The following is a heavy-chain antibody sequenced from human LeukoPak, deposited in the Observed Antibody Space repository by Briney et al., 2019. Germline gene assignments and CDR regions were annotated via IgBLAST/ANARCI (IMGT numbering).Heavy chain of an antibody. CDR1: GFTFSSYG. D-gene: IGHD4-17*01. CDR2: IWYDGSNK. CDR3: ARGTDYGDYSW. J-gene: IGHJ4*02. V-gene: IGHV3-33*01. Sequence: GGSLRLSCAASGFTFSSYGMHWVRQAPGKGLEWVAVIWYDGSNKYYADSAKGRFTISRDNSKNTLYLQMNSLRAEDTAVYYCARGTDYGDYSWWGQGTLVTVSS.